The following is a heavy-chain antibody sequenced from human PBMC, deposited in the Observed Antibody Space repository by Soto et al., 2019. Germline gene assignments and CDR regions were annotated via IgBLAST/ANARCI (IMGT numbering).Heavy chain of an antibody. D-gene: IGHD2-2*01. CDR1: GYSFTSYW. Sequence: GESLKISCKGSGYSFTSYWISWVRQMPGKGLGWMGRIDPSDSYTNYSPSFQGHVTISADKSISAAYLQWSSLKASDTAMYYCARQYCSSTSCYYYYGMDVWGQGTTVTVSS. CDR3: ARQYCSSTSCYYYYGMDV. V-gene: IGHV5-10-1*01. CDR2: IDPSDSYT. J-gene: IGHJ6*02.